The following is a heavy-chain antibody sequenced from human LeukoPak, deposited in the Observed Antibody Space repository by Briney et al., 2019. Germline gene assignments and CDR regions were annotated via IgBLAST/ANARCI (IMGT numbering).Heavy chain of an antibody. V-gene: IGHV4-31*03. CDR1: GGSISSGGYY. Sequence: PSETLSLTCTVSGGSISSGGYYWRWIRQHPGKGLEWIGYIYYSGSTYYNPSLKSRVTISVDTSKNQFSLKLSSVTAADTAVYYCARYCSSTSCYHYGMDVWGQGTTVTVSS. CDR2: IYYSGST. J-gene: IGHJ6*02. D-gene: IGHD2-2*01. CDR3: ARYCSSTSCYHYGMDV.